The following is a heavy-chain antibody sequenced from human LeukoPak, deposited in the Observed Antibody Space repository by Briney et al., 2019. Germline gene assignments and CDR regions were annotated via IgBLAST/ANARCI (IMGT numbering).Heavy chain of an antibody. CDR2: IYYSGST. CDR1: GGSVSSGSYY. V-gene: IGHV4-61*01. Sequence: PSETLSLTCTVSGGSVSSGSYYWSWIRQPPGKGLEWIGYIYYSGSTNYNPSLKSRVSISADTSKNQFSLRLSSVTAADTAVYYCARVERSGWYLFDPWGQGTLVTVSS. J-gene: IGHJ5*02. CDR3: ARVERSGWYLFDP. D-gene: IGHD6-19*01.